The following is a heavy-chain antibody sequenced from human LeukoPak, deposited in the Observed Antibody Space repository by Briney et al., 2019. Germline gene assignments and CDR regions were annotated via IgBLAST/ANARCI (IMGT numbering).Heavy chain of an antibody. V-gene: IGHV3-48*04. Sequence: GGSLRLSCAASGFTFSSYGMSWVRQAPGKGLEWVSYISSSSSTIYYADSVKGRFTISRDNAKNTLYLQMNSLRAEDTAVYYCARDETDYYYYYYMDVWGKGTTVTISS. CDR2: ISSSSSTI. J-gene: IGHJ6*03. CDR1: GFTFSSYG. CDR3: ARDETDYYYYYYMDV.